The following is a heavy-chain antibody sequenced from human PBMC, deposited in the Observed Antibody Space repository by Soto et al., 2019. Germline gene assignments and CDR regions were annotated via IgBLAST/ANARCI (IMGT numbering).Heavy chain of an antibody. D-gene: IGHD6-19*01. CDR1: GYTFTSYG. J-gene: IGHJ4*02. V-gene: IGHV1-18*01. CDR3: ARGYIGSSGWPTPRN. Sequence: ASVKVSCKASGYTFTSYGISWVRQAPGQGLEWMGWISAYNGNTNYAQKLQGRVTMTTDTSTSTAYMELRSLRSYDTAVYYCARGYIGSSGWPTPRNWGQGTLVTVSS. CDR2: ISAYNGNT.